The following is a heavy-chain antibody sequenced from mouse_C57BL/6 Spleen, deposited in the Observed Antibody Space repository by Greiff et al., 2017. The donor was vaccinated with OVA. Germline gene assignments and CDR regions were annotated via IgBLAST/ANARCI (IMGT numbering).Heavy chain of an antibody. CDR1: GYTFTEYT. CDR2: FYPGSGSI. Sequence: VKLMESGAELVKPGASVKLSCKASGYTFTEYTIHWVKQRSGQGLEWIGWFYPGSGSIKYNEKFKDKATLTADKSSSTVYMELSILTSEDSAVYFCARHGAYYSKGDYFDYWGQGTTLTVSS. V-gene: IGHV1-62-2*01. J-gene: IGHJ2*01. CDR3: ARHGAYYSKGDYFDY. D-gene: IGHD2-5*01.